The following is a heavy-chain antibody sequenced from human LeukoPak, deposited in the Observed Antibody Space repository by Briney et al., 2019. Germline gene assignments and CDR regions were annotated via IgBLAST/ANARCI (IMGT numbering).Heavy chain of an antibody. CDR3: ARGNVAVARNLIDF. CDR2: TLYDGSST. J-gene: IGHJ4*02. V-gene: IGHV3-30*04. CDR1: GFTFNTYP. D-gene: IGHD6-19*01. Sequence: PGRSLRLSCAASGFTFNTYPMHWVRQAPGEGPEWVAVTLYDGSSTDYADSVKGRFTMSRDNAKNTLYLQMNSLRPEDTGIYYCARGNVAVARNLIDFWGQGTLVTVSS.